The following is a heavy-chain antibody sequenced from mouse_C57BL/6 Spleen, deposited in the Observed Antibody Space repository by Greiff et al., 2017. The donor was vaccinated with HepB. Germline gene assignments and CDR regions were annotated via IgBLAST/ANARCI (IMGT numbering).Heavy chain of an antibody. J-gene: IGHJ1*03. CDR3: ARRGLLLRYPYWYFDV. CDR1: GYTFTSYW. Sequence: VQLQQPGAELVKPGASVKMSCKASGYTFTSYWITWVKQRPGQGLEWIGDIYPGSGSTNYNEKFKSKATLTVDTSSSTAYMQLSSLTSEDSAVYYCARRGLLLRYPYWYFDVWGTGTTVTVSS. V-gene: IGHV1-55*01. D-gene: IGHD1-1*01. CDR2: IYPGSGST.